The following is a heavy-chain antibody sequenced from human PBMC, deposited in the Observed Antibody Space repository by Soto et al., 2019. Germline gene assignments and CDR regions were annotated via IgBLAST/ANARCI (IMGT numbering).Heavy chain of an antibody. CDR2: ISAYNGNT. CDR3: ARALYYYDSSGHHEAFDI. D-gene: IGHD3-22*01. Sequence: ASVKVCCKASGYTFTSYGISWVRQAPGQGLEWMGWISAYNGNTNYAQKLQGRVTMTTDTSTSTAYMELRSLRSDDTAVYYCARALYYYDSSGHHEAFDIWGQGTMVTVSS. V-gene: IGHV1-18*04. J-gene: IGHJ3*02. CDR1: GYTFTSYG.